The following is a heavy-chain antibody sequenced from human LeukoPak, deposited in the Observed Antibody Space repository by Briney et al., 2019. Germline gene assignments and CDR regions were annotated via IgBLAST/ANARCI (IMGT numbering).Heavy chain of an antibody. CDR2: INPNSGGT. D-gene: IGHD6-19*01. CDR3: ARDVGEIAVAGPTPYYYYYYGMDV. J-gene: IGHJ6*02. Sequence: ASVKVSCKASGYTFTGYYMHWVRQAPGQGLEWMGWINPNSGGTNYAQKFQGRVTMTRDTSISTAYMELSRLRSDDPAVYYCARDVGEIAVAGPTPYYYYYYGMDVWGQGTTVTVSS. CDR1: GYTFTGYY. V-gene: IGHV1-2*02.